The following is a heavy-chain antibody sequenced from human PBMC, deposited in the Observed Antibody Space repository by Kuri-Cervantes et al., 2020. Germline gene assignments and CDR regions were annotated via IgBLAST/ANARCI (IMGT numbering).Heavy chain of an antibody. CDR1: GGSVRSGSYY. CDR3: ARGRGKGRGGQYYMDV. D-gene: IGHD3-16*01. J-gene: IGHJ6*03. CDR2: INHSGST. Sequence: SETLSLTCTVSGGSVRSGSYYWSWIRQPPGKGLEWIGEINHSGSTNYNPSLKSRVTISVDTSKNQFSLKLSSVTAADTAVYYCARGRGKGRGGQYYMDVWGKGTTVTVSS. V-gene: IGHV4-39*07.